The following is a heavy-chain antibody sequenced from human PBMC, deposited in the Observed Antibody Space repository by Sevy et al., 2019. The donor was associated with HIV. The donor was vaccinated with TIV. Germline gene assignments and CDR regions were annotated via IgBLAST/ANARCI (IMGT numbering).Heavy chain of an antibody. CDR2: IIPISATA. J-gene: IGHJ3*02. CDR3: ASTDYYDTDGYYLYAFDI. D-gene: IGHD3-22*01. CDR1: GGTFSSYA. Sequence: ASVKVSCKAFGGTFSSYAISWVRQAPAQGLEWMGGIIPISATANYAQKFQGRVTITADESTSTAYMEMSGLRSEDTAVYYCASTDYYDTDGYYLYAFDIWGQGTVVTVSS. V-gene: IGHV1-69*13.